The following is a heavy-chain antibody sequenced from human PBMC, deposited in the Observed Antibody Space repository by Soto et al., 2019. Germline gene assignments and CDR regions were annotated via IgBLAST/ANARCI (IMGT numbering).Heavy chain of an antibody. CDR2: ISYDGSTQ. V-gene: IGHV3-30*18. Sequence: QVQLVESGGGVVQPARSLRLSCAASGFPFSSYGMHWVRRAPGKGLGGVEFISYDGSTQYYLDSVKGRFTISRDNSKNTLYLQMNSLRVEDTALYYCAKDRQGMDVWGQGTTVIVSS. CDR1: GFPFSSYG. CDR3: AKDRQGMDV. J-gene: IGHJ6*02.